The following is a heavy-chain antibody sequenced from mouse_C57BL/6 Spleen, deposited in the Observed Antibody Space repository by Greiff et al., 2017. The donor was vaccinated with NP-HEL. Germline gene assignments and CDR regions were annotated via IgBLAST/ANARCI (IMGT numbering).Heavy chain of an antibody. Sequence: QVQLQQSGAELVKPGASVKISCKASGYAFSSYWMNWVKQRPGKGLEWIGQIYPGDGDTNYNGKFKGKATLTADKSSSTAYMQLSSLTSEDSAVYFCARSMNYGSSSYYFDYWGQGTTLTVSS. D-gene: IGHD1-1*01. V-gene: IGHV1-80*01. CDR1: GYAFSSYW. J-gene: IGHJ2*01. CDR2: IYPGDGDT. CDR3: ARSMNYGSSSYYFDY.